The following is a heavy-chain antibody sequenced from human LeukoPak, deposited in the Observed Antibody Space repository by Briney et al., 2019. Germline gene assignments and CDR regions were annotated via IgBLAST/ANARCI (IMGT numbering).Heavy chain of an antibody. J-gene: IGHJ4*02. Sequence: GGSLRLSCAASGFTFSSYGMSWVRQAPGKGLEWVSAISGSGGSTYYADSVKGRFTISRDNSKNTLYLQMNSLRAEDTAVYYCAKAVAAGSVCLDYWGQGTLVTVSS. CDR3: AKAVAAGSVCLDY. V-gene: IGHV3-23*01. CDR1: GFTFSSYG. CDR2: ISGSGGST. D-gene: IGHD6-13*01.